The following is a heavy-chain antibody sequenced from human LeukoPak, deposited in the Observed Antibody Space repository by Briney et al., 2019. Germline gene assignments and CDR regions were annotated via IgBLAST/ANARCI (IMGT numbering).Heavy chain of an antibody. Sequence: GGSLRLSCAASGFPFSNYAMSWVRQAPGKGLEWVSAISGSGGSTYYADSVKGRFTISRDNSKNTLYLQMNSLRAEDTAVYYCAKASVTGPRRFDYWGQGTLVTVSS. V-gene: IGHV3-23*01. CDR1: GFPFSNYA. J-gene: IGHJ4*02. D-gene: IGHD1-7*01. CDR3: AKASVTGPRRFDY. CDR2: ISGSGGST.